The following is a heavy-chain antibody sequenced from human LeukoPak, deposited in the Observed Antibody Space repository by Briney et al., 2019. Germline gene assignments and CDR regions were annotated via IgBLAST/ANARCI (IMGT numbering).Heavy chain of an antibody. D-gene: IGHD2-2*02. J-gene: IGHJ5*02. Sequence: GGSLRLSCEASGFTFGNYAMNWVRQAPGKGLEWVSTISGTGGSTYYADSAKGRFTISRDNSKDTLFLQLNSLTAADTAMYFCAKASVAIPQYCNSWGQGTLVTVSS. CDR3: AKASVAIPQYCNS. V-gene: IGHV3-23*01. CDR1: GFTFGNYA. CDR2: ISGTGGST.